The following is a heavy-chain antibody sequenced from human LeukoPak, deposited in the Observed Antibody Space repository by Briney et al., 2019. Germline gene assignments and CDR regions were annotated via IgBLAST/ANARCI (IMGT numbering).Heavy chain of an antibody. D-gene: IGHD6-6*01. CDR3: AREGSSSSGEYNWFDP. J-gene: IGHJ5*02. Sequence: SETLSLTCTVSGGSISSSSYYWGWIRQPPGKGLEWIGEINHSGSTNYNPSLKSRVTISVDTSKNQFSLKLSSVTAADTAVYYCAREGSSSSGEYNWFDPWGQGTLVTVSS. CDR1: GGSISSSSYY. V-gene: IGHV4-39*07. CDR2: INHSGST.